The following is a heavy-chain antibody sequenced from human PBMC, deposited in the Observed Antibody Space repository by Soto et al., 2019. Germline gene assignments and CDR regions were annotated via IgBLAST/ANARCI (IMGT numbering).Heavy chain of an antibody. J-gene: IGHJ6*03. Sequence: QDPLLQSGAEVKKPGASVTVSCKASGYSFTNYGITWVRQAPGHGLEWMGWISAFNGNTHYAQKLQGRATMTTDASTSTAFLELRSPRSDDTAVYYCARDRGVAPPVAGNTHYYYYMDVWAKGTTVTVSS. D-gene: IGHD6-19*01. CDR2: ISAFNGNT. CDR1: GYSFTNYG. CDR3: ARDRGVAPPVAGNTHYYYYMDV. V-gene: IGHV1-18*01.